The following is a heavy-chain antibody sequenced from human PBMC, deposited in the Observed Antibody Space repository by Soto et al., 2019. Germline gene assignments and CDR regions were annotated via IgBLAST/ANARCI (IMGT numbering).Heavy chain of an antibody. CDR2: IYYSGST. Sequence: QVRLEESGPGLVKPSETLSLICSVSGGSVNNANYFWNWIRHHPENGLEWIGYIYYSGSTRYNPSFKNRATLSIDTSKNHYSLRLNSVTVADTAVYFCARDADYGGSRGGMDVWGRGTPVTVSS. V-gene: IGHV4-31*03. CDR3: ARDADYGGSRGGMDV. D-gene: IGHD4-17*01. CDR1: GGSVNNANYF. J-gene: IGHJ6*02.